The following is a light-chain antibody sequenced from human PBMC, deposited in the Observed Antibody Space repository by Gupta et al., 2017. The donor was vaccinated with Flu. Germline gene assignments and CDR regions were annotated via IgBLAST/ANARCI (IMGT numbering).Light chain of an antibody. J-gene: IGKJ2*01. V-gene: IGKV3-20*01. CDR2: GAS. CDR3: QQYGGSPVYN. Sequence: SSSNLAWYQQKPGQAPRLLIYGASSRAIGIPDRFSGRGSGTDFTLTITRLEPEDFAVYHCQQYGGSPVYNFGKVNKPE. CDR1: SSSN.